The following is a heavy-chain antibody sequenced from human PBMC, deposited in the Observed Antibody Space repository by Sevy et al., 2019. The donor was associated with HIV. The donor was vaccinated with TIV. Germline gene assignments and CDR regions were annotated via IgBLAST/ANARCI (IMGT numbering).Heavy chain of an antibody. J-gene: IGHJ3*02. CDR1: GFTFSGSA. CDR2: IKKIGDSYAT. V-gene: IGHV3-73*01. Sequence: GGSLRLSCAASGFTFSGSALHWVRQASGKGLEWVGRIKKIGDSYATAFAASLEGRFTISRDDLKNTVHLQMNSLKIEDTAVYYCTRLIDPDDAFDIWGQGTMVTVSS. CDR3: TRLIDPDDAFDI.